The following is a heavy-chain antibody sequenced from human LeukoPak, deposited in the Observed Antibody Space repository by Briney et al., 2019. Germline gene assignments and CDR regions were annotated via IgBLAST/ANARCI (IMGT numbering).Heavy chain of an antibody. CDR1: GLTFDDYA. Sequence: GGSLRLSCAASGLTFDDYAMHWVRQAPGKGLEWVSGISWNSGSIGYADSVKGRFTISRDNAKNSLYLQMNSLRAEDTALYYCAKAGGYCSGGSCYPYFDYWGQGTLVTVSS. V-gene: IGHV3-9*01. J-gene: IGHJ4*02. CDR3: AKAGGYCSGGSCYPYFDY. D-gene: IGHD2-15*01. CDR2: ISWNSGSI.